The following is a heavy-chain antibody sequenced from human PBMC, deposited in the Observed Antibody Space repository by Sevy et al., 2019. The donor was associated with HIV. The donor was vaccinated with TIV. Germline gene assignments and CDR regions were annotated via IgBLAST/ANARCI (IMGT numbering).Heavy chain of an antibody. D-gene: IGHD7-27*01. J-gene: IGHJ3*02. Sequence: GGSLRLSCAASGLSVSRNYLSWVRQAPGKGLEWVSVIFAGGSTYYSDSLKGRFTVSREKAQNTLYYQLNSLRAEDTAVYYCASQLGIGAFDIWGQGTMVTVSS. V-gene: IGHV3-53*01. CDR2: IFAGGST. CDR1: GLSVSRNY. CDR3: ASQLGIGAFDI.